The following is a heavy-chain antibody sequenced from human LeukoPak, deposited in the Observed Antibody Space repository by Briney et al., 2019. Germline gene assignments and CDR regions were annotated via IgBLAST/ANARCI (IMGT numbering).Heavy chain of an antibody. Sequence: SQTLSLTCTVSGGSISSGSYYWSWIRQPAGKGLEWIGRIYTSGSTNYNPSLKSRVTISVDTSKNQFSLKLSSVTATDTAVYYCARAKGEQLVLFDYWGQGTLVTVSS. J-gene: IGHJ4*02. CDR1: GGSISSGSYY. CDR2: IYTSGST. CDR3: ARAKGEQLVLFDY. V-gene: IGHV4-61*02. D-gene: IGHD6-6*01.